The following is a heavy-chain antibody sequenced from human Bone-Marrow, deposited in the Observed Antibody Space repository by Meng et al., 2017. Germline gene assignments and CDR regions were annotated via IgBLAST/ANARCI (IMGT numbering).Heavy chain of an antibody. Sequence: SETLSLTCAVSGYSITGSYNWGWIRQSPGKGLEWIGSIYQSGSTYYNPSLKSRVTMSADTSKNQFSLKLTSVTAADTAVYYCARDAHIVVVTAKPSNWFDPWGQGTLVTVSS. CDR1: GYSITGSYN. CDR3: ARDAHIVVVTAKPSNWFDP. CDR2: IYQSGST. V-gene: IGHV4-38-2*02. J-gene: IGHJ5*02. D-gene: IGHD2-21*02.